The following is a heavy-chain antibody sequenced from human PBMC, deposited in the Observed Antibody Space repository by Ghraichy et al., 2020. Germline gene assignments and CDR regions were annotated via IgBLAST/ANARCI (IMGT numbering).Heavy chain of an antibody. CDR1: GYTFTNYD. D-gene: IGHD3/OR15-3a*01. CDR2: MNPNSGNT. CDR3: ARMNFLTRANINWFDP. Sequence: ASVKVSCKASGYTFTNYDINWVRQATGQGLEWLGWMNPNSGNTGYAQKFQGRVTMTRDTSISTAYMELSSLRSEDTAIYYCARMNFLTRANINWFDPWGQGTLVTVSS. J-gene: IGHJ5*02. V-gene: IGHV1-8*01.